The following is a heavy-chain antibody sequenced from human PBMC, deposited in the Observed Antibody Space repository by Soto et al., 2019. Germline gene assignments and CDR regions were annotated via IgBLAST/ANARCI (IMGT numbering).Heavy chain of an antibody. CDR3: AMQNAEYFQN. CDR2: INAFNGNT. V-gene: IGHV1-18*01. J-gene: IGHJ1*01. CDR1: GYTFTTFG. Sequence: QVQLVQSGVEVKKPGASVKVSCKASGYTFTTFGITWVRQAPGQGLQWMGWINAFNGNTNYAQKLHGRVTMTTDTSTSTAYMELRSLRSDDTAVYYCAMQNAEYFQNWGQGTLVTVS.